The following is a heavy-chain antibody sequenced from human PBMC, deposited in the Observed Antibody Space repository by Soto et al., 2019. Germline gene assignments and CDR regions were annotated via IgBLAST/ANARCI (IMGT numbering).Heavy chain of an antibody. J-gene: IGHJ6*02. CDR1: GFTFSSYG. CDR3: ARDQSSSSRRRAYYYYGMDV. V-gene: IGHV3-33*01. Sequence: GGSLILSCAASGFTFSSYGMHWVRQAPGKGLEWVAVIWYDGSNKYYADSVKGRFTISRDNSKNTLYLQMNSLRAEDTAVYYCARDQSSSSRRRAYYYYGMDVWGQGTTVTVSS. D-gene: IGHD6-6*01. CDR2: IWYDGSNK.